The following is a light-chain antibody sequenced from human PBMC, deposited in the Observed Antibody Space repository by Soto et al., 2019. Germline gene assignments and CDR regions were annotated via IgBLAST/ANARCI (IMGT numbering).Light chain of an antibody. V-gene: IGLV2-14*01. CDR3: SSYTSSSTLGV. CDR2: DVS. Sequence: QSVLTQPASVSGSPGQSITISCTGTSSDVGGYNYVSWYQQHPGTAPKLMIYDVSNRPSGVSNRFSGSKSGNTASLTISGLQAEDEADYYCSSYTSSSTLGVFGGGTQLTVL. CDR1: SSDVGGYNY. J-gene: IGLJ2*01.